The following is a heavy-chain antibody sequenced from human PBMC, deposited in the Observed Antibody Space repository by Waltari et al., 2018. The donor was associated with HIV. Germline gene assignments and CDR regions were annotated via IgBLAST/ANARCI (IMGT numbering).Heavy chain of an antibody. D-gene: IGHD2-2*01. CDR3: ARFRCSSSSCYGRYAMDV. J-gene: IGHJ6*02. V-gene: IGHV4-59*01. Sequence: QIQLQESGPGLVKPSETLSLTCTVSGGSINNYYWSWIRQSPGRGLEWIGYIYYSGTTNYNPSLQSRVTISGDTSKNQFSLKVTSVTAADTAVYYCARFRCSSSSCYGRYAMDVWGQGTTVTISS. CDR1: GGSINNYY. CDR2: IYYSGTT.